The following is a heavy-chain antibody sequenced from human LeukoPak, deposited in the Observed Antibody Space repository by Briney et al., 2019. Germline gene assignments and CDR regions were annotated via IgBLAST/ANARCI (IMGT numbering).Heavy chain of an antibody. CDR3: ARGLRIAVAGNIDY. Sequence: GGSLRLSCEASGFTFSSYAMTWVRQAPGKGLEWVAVISYDGSNKYYADSVKGRFTISRDNSKNTLYLQMNSLRAEDTAVYYCARGLRIAVAGNIDYWGQGTLVTVSS. J-gene: IGHJ4*02. CDR1: GFTFSSYA. V-gene: IGHV3-30*04. D-gene: IGHD6-19*01. CDR2: ISYDGSNK.